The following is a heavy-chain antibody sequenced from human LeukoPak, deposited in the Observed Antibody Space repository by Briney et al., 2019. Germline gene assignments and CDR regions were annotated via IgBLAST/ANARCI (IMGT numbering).Heavy chain of an antibody. Sequence: GASVKLSCKASGYTFTSYGISWVRQAPGQGLEWMGWISAYNGNTKYAQKVQGRVTMTTDKSTSTPYMELKSLRSDDTAVYYCASVVGSTILDYWGQGTLVTVSS. CDR3: ASVVGSTILDY. V-gene: IGHV1-18*01. J-gene: IGHJ4*02. D-gene: IGHD1-26*01. CDR2: ISAYNGNT. CDR1: GYTFTSYG.